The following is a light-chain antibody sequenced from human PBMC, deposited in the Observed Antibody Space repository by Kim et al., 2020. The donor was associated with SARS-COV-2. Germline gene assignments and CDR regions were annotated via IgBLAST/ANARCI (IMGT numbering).Light chain of an antibody. CDR1: QTIGPW. CDR3: QQYNNSPFT. V-gene: IGKV1-5*03. J-gene: IGKJ2*01. CDR2: TAS. Sequence: ASVGDTVPISCRAGQTIGPWFAWYQHQPGKAPNLLISTASTLEGGVPSRFSGSGSGTEFTLTISSLQPDDFATYYCQQYNNSPFTFGQGTKLEI.